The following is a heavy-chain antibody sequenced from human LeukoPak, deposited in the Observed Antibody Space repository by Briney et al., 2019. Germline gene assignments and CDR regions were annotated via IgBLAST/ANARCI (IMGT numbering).Heavy chain of an antibody. CDR1: GFTFSSYG. D-gene: IGHD3-9*01. CDR2: IWYDGSNK. CDR3: AKDRTYYDILTGPTFDP. V-gene: IGHV3-33*06. J-gene: IGHJ5*02. Sequence: GGSLRLPCAASGFTFSSYGMHWVRQAPGKGLEWVAVIWYDGSNKYYADSVKGRFTISRDNSKNTLYLQMNSLRAEDTAVYYCAKDRTYYDILTGPTFDPWGQGTLVTVSS.